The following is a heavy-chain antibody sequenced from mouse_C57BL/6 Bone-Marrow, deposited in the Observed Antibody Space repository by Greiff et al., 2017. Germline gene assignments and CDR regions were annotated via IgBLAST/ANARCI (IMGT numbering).Heavy chain of an antibody. D-gene: IGHD1-1*01. V-gene: IGHV5-6*01. Sequence: EVQLQQSGGDLVKPGGSLKLSCAASGFTFSSYGMSWVRQTPDKRLEWVATISSGGSYTYYPASVKGRFTISRDNAKNTLYLQMSSLKSEDTAMYYCARLITTVVAKGFDYWGQGTTLTVSS. CDR3: ARLITTVVAKGFDY. CDR2: ISSGGSYT. CDR1: GFTFSSYG. J-gene: IGHJ2*01.